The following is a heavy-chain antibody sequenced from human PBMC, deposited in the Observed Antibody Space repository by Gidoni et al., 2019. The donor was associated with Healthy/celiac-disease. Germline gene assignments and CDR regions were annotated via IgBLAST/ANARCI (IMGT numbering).Heavy chain of an antibody. CDR3: ARQPGYSGYDSGGGY. V-gene: IGHV5-51*01. Sequence: EVQLVQAGAAVKKPAESLKISCQGSGYSFTSYWIGWVRQMPGKGLEWMGIIYPGDSDTRYSPSFQGQVTISADKSISTAYLQWSSLKASDTAMYYCARQPGYSGYDSGGGYWGQGTLVTVSS. CDR1: GYSFTSYW. J-gene: IGHJ4*02. CDR2: IYPGDSDT. D-gene: IGHD5-12*01.